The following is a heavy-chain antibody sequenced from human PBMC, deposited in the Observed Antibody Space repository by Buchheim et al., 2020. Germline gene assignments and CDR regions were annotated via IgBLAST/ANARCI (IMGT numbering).Heavy chain of an antibody. CDR3: AKIGAIGWALLYSSGVDS. CDR2: ISCSGGST. CDR1: GFTFSSYA. Sequence: EVQLLESGGGLVQPGGSLRLSCAASGFTFSSYAMSWVRQAPGKGLEWVSAISCSGGSTYYADSVKGRFTISRDQSKNTQYLQMNSLRGEDTAVYYCAKIGAIGWALLYSSGVDSWGQGTL. V-gene: IGHV3-23*01. D-gene: IGHD1-26*01. J-gene: IGHJ4*02.